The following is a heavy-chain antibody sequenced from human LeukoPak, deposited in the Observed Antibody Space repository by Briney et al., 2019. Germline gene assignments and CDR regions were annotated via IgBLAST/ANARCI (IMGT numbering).Heavy chain of an antibody. D-gene: IGHD3-3*01. Sequence: GGSLRLSCAASGFTFSSYSMNWVRKAPGKGLEWVSSISSSSSYIYYADSVKGRFTISRDNAKNSLYLQMNSLRAEDTAVYYCARANYDFWSGSDYWGERTLVTVSS. CDR2: ISSSSSYI. V-gene: IGHV3-21*01. J-gene: IGHJ4*02. CDR3: ARANYDFWSGSDY. CDR1: GFTFSSYS.